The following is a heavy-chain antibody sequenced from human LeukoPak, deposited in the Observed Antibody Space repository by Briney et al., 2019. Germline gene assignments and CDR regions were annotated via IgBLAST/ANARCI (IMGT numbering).Heavy chain of an antibody. D-gene: IGHD5-18*01. CDR2: IWYDGSNK. J-gene: IGHJ4*02. CDR1: GFTFSSYG. CDR3: ARGNTAMVT. Sequence: GRSLRLSCAASGFTFSSYGMHWVRQAPGKGLVWVAVIWYDGSNKYYADSVKGRFTISRDNSKNTLYLQMNSLRAEDTAVYYCARGNTAMVTWGQGTLVTVSS. V-gene: IGHV3-33*01.